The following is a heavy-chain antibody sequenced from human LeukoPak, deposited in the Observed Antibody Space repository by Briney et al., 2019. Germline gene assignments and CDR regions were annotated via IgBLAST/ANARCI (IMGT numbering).Heavy chain of an antibody. V-gene: IGHV1-18*01. Sequence: ASVKVSCKASGYTFTSYGISWVRQAPGQGLEWMGWISAYNGNTNYAQKLQGRVTMTTDTSTSTAYMELRSLRSDDTAVYYCARGPGYCSSTSCYEGYYYYYGMDVWGQGTTVTVSS. CDR1: GYTFTSYG. CDR3: ARGPGYCSSTSCYEGYYYYYGMDV. CDR2: ISAYNGNT. D-gene: IGHD2-2*01. J-gene: IGHJ6*02.